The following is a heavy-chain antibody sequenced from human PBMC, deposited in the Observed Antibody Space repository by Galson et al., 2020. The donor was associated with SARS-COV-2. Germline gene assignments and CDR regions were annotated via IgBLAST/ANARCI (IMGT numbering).Heavy chain of an antibody. D-gene: IGHD6-13*01. J-gene: IGHJ4*02. CDR2: ISGSGGST. V-gene: IGHV3-23*01. Sequence: GESLKISCAASGFTFSSYAMSWVRQAPGKGLEWVSAISGSGGSTYYADSVKGRFTISRDNSKNTLYLQMNSLRAEDTAVYYCAKPWYSSSWYYFDYWGQGTLVTVSS. CDR1: GFTFSSYA. CDR3: AKPWYSSSWYYFDY.